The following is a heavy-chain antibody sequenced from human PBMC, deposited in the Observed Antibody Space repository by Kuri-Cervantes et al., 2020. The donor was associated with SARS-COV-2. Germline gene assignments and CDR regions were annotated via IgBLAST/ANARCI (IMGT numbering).Heavy chain of an antibody. V-gene: IGHV3-7*01. CDR3: ARVRGGGRAAAGLDY. CDR2: IKQDGSEK. CDR1: GFTFSSYS. J-gene: IGHJ4*02. Sequence: LSLTCAASGFTFSSYSMNWVRQAPGKGLEWVANIKQDGSEKYYVDSVKGRFTISRDNAKNSLYLQMNSLRAEDTAVYYCARVRGGGRAAAGLDYWGQGTLVTVSS. D-gene: IGHD6-13*01.